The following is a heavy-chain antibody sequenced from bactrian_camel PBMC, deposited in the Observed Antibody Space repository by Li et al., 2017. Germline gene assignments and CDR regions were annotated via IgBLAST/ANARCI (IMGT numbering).Heavy chain of an antibody. J-gene: IGHJ4*01. D-gene: IGHD4*01. CDR3: AAVRGADYSLSTACS. V-gene: IGHV3S40*01. CDR2: ILIGYSST. Sequence: QLVESGGGSVQVGGSRRLSCAVAGYTNSWKYMAWFRQVPGKEREGLAAILIGYSSTIYADAVKGRFTISHDSAENTMYLQMNDLKPEDTAMYYCAAVRGADYSLSTACSRGQGTQVTV. CDR1: GYTNSWKY.